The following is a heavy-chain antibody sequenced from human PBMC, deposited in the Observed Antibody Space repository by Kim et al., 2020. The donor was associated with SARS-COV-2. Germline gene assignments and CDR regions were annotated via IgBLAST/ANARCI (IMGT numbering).Heavy chain of an antibody. Sequence: ASVKVSCKTSGYKFLNFGITWVRQAPGQGLEWVGWISAYNGQTKYAQSFQGRVTMTTDPSTNTAYMDLRSLRSDDTALYYCARDTPVSTGVAVADFWGQG. V-gene: IGHV1-18*01. J-gene: IGHJ4*02. CDR2: ISAYNGQT. D-gene: IGHD3-3*01. CDR1: GYKFLNFG. CDR3: ARDTPVSTGVAVADF.